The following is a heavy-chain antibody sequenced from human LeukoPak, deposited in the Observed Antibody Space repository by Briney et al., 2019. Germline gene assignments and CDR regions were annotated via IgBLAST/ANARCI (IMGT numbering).Heavy chain of an antibody. V-gene: IGHV3-30*18. CDR3: VKEAYYGWGSSPTFYFDY. CDR1: GFTFSSYW. D-gene: IGHD3-10*01. J-gene: IGHJ4*02. Sequence: GGSLRLSCAASGFTFSSYWMNWARQAPGKGLEWVAVISHDVKTTYYADSAKGRFTISRDNSRNTVFLQMNRLRPEDTAVYYCVKEAYYGWGSSPTFYFDYWGQGTRVTVSS. CDR2: ISHDVKTT.